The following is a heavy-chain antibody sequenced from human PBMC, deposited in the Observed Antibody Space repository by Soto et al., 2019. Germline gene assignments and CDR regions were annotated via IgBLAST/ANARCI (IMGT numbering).Heavy chain of an antibody. V-gene: IGHV1-69*06. CDR2: IIPIFGTA. CDR1: GGTFSMYA. D-gene: IGHD2-2*02. J-gene: IGHJ6*02. Sequence: SVKVSCKASGGTFSMYAISGVGQSGSRGRDGMGGIIPIFGTANYAQKFQGRVTITADKSTSTAYMELSSLRSEDTAVYYCARDWRYCSSTSCYSSYYYGMDVWGQGTTVTVSS. CDR3: ARDWRYCSSTSCYSSYYYGMDV.